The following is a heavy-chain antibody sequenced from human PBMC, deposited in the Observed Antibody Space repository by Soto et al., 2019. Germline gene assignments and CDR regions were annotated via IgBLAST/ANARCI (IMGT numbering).Heavy chain of an antibody. Sequence: QVQLQESGPGLVKPSQTLSLTCTVSGGSISSGGYYWSWIRQHPGKGLEWIGYIYYSGSTYYNPSLKSRVTISVDTSKNQFSLKLSSVTAADTAVYYCARDAYDSSGYSDAFDIWGQGTMVTVSS. J-gene: IGHJ3*02. CDR1: GGSISSGGYY. V-gene: IGHV4-31*03. D-gene: IGHD3-22*01. CDR3: ARDAYDSSGYSDAFDI. CDR2: IYYSGST.